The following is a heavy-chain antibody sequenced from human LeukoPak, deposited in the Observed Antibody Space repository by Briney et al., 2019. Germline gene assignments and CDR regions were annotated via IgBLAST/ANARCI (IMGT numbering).Heavy chain of an antibody. CDR1: GFTFSSYA. J-gene: IGHJ4*02. V-gene: IGHV3-23*01. D-gene: IGHD6-13*01. CDR2: ISGSGDST. CDR3: AKASLPEQDSSSWYFDY. Sequence: GGSLRLPCAASGFTFSSYAMSWVRQAPGKGLEWVSSISGSGDSTYYADSVKGRFTISRDNSKNTLYLQMNSLRAEDMALYYCAKASLPEQDSSSWYFDYWGQGTLVTVSS.